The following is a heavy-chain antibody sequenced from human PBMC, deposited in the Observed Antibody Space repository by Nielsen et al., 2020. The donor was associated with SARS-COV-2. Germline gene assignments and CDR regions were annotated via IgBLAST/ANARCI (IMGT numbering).Heavy chain of an antibody. V-gene: IGHV3-7*01. Sequence: GESLKISCAASGFTFSSYWMSWVRQAPGKGLEWVANIKQDGSEKYYADSVKGRFTISRDNSKNTLYLQMNSLRAEDTAVYYCARAPHLGCSGGSCYSGGMDVWGQGTTVTVSS. CDR3: ARAPHLGCSGGSCYSGGMDV. J-gene: IGHJ6*02. CDR2: IKQDGSEK. D-gene: IGHD2-15*01. CDR1: GFTFSSYW.